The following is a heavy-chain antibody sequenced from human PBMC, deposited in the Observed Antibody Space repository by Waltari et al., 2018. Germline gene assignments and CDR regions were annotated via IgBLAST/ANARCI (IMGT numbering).Heavy chain of an antibody. CDR1: GFTFSSYA. V-gene: IGHV3-23*04. J-gene: IGHJ3*02. Sequence: EVQLVESGGGLVQPGGSLRLSFAAYGFTFSSYAMSWVRQSPGKGLEWVSFLRSGGGRPYYADSVTGRLTIYRGNSKNKLYLQLNSLRADDTAVYYCAASPGGFGAFYIWGQGTMVTVSS. D-gene: IGHD2-15*01. CDR3: AASPGGFGAFYI. CDR2: LRSGGGRP.